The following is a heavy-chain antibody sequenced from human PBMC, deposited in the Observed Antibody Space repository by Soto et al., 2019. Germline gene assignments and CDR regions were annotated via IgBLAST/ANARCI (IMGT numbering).Heavy chain of an antibody. CDR3: ARFKGTEENLVRGGIVSFNDLET. CDR2: IYPGDSDS. CDR1: GYPFTNYW. Sequence: GEWLRISCEASGYPFTNYWIAWVRQTPEKGLEWLGFIYPGDSDSTYSPSFEGHITISADNSVTTAYLQWSSLKDSDSAIYYCARFKGTEENLVRGGIVSFNDLETWG. D-gene: IGHD3-10*01. J-gene: IGHJ6*01. V-gene: IGHV5-51*03.